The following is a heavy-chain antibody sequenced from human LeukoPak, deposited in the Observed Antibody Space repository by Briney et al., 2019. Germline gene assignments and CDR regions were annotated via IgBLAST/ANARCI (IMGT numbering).Heavy chain of an antibody. CDR3: AKDGEVGATVYYYYYYMDV. CDR1: GFTFSSYG. CDR2: IRYDGSNR. Sequence: PGGSLRLSCAASGFTFSSYGMHWVRQAPGKGLEWVAFIRYDGSNRYYADSVKGRFTISRDNYKNTLYLQMNRLREEETAVYYCAKDGEVGATVYYYYYYMDVWGKGTTVTVSS. V-gene: IGHV3-30*02. J-gene: IGHJ6*03. D-gene: IGHD1-26*01.